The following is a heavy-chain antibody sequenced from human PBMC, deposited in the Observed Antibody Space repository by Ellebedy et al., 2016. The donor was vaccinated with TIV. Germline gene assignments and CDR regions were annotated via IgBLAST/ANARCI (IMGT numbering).Heavy chain of an antibody. CDR2: IYHSGST. J-gene: IGHJ4*02. V-gene: IGHV4-4*02. CDR3: ARGSDYDEVLFDY. Sequence: SETLSLXXAVSGGSISSSNWWSWVRQPPGKGLEWIGEIYHSGSTNYNPSLKSRVTISVDTSKNQFSLELSSVTAADTAVYYCARGSDYDEVLFDYWGQGTLVTASS. CDR1: GGSISSSNW. D-gene: IGHD5-12*01.